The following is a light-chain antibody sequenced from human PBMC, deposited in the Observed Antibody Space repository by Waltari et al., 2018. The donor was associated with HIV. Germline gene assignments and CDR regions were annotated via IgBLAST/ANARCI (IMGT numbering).Light chain of an antibody. CDR3: VAWDDGLRGVV. V-gene: IGLV1-47*01. CDR2: RND. Sequence: SVLTQPPSASGTPAQRPTLSCSGAPSNSRSNDVFCYQHLPGTAPKLLIHRNDRRPSGVPDLFSGSTSGNSASLAISGLRSEDEADYYCVAWDDGLRGVVFGGGTRVAVL. CDR1: PSNSRSND. J-gene: IGLJ2*01.